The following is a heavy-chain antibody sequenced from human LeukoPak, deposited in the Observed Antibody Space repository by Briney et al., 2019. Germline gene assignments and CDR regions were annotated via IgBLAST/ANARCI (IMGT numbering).Heavy chain of an antibody. D-gene: IGHD3-10*01. CDR1: GFTFRTYA. V-gene: IGHV3-23*01. CDR3: AKLSTFGDLSRVRFDP. J-gene: IGHJ5*02. Sequence: GGSLRLSCAVSGFTFRTYAMSWVRQAPGKGLEWVSAISGSGGTTYYADSVKGRFTISRDNSKNTLYLQMNGLRAEDTAVYYCAKLSTFGDLSRVRFDPWGQGTLVTVSS. CDR2: ISGSGGTT.